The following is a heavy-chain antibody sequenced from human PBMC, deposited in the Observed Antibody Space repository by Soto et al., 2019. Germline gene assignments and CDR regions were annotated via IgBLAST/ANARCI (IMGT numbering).Heavy chain of an antibody. Sequence: PGGSLRLSCAASGFTFSSYGMHWVRQAPGKGLEWVAVIWYDGSNKYYADSVKGRFTISRDNSKNTLYLQMTNMDPVDTATYYCARIDRSFEYRSSVGYWGQGTLVTVSS. D-gene: IGHD6-6*01. CDR2: IWYDGSNK. CDR3: ARIDRSFEYRSSVGY. V-gene: IGHV3-30*02. CDR1: GFTFSSYG. J-gene: IGHJ4*02.